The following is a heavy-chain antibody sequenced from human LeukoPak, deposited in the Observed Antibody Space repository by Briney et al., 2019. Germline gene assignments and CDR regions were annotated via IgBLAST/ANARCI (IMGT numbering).Heavy chain of an antibody. CDR2: ITNSGDA. CDR1: GISISDFH. CDR3: ARHFDN. V-gene: IGHV4-59*08. J-gene: IGHJ4*02. Sequence: PSETLSLTCTVAGISISDFHWSWLRQSPEKGLEWIGWITNSGDANYNPSLESRLAMSADTSKSQLSLRVTSVTDADTAVYYCARHFDNWGQGTLVTVSS.